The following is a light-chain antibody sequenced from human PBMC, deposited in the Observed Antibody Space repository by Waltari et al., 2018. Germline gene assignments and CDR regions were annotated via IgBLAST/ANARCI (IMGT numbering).Light chain of an antibody. CDR3: MQSTQWPRT. J-gene: IGKJ1*01. V-gene: IGKV2-30*02. Sequence: DVVMTQSPLSLTVNIGQPASISCRSSQGLIHSDGNTYLNWFQQRPGQSPRRLIYKVFNRESGVPDRFSGSGSGPDFTLKISRVEAEDVWFYYCMQSTQWPRTFGQGTKVQIK. CDR2: KVF. CDR1: QGLIHSDGNTY.